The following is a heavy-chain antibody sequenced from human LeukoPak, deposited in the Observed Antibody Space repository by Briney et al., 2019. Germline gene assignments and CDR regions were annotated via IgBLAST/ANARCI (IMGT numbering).Heavy chain of an antibody. V-gene: IGHV4-4*02. CDR1: GGSISSSNW. Sequence: SETLSLTCAVSGGSISSSNWWSWVRQPPGKGLEWIGEIYHSGSTNYNPSLKSRVTISVDRSKNQFSLKLSSVTAADTAVYYCARGGENYYYGMDVWGQGTTVTVSS. J-gene: IGHJ6*02. D-gene: IGHD3-10*01. CDR2: IYHSGST. CDR3: ARGGENYYYGMDV.